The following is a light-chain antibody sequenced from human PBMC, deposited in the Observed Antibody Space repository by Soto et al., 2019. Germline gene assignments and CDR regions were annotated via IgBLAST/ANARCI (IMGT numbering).Light chain of an antibody. Sequence: ELVINQNPNNQSVSPVERATLSCRASQSVSSNLAWYQQTPGQAPRVLIYGASTRATGIPARFSGSGSGTEFTLTICCLQSAEFAVSYGQEYNYWPPWTISQRIKV. CDR1: QSVSSN. CDR2: GAS. J-gene: IGKJ1*01. CDR3: QEYNYWPPWT. V-gene: IGKV3-15*01.